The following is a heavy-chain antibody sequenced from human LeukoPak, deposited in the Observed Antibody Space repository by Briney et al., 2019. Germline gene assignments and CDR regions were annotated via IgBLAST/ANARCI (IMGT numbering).Heavy chain of an antibody. Sequence: SETLSLTCTVSGGSLSSGGYYWSWIRQPPGKGLEWIGYIYHSGSTYYNPSLKSRVTISVDRSKNQFSLKLSSVTAADTAVYYCARAPYYDILTGYYAHYYYYGMDVWGQGTTVTVSS. J-gene: IGHJ6*02. V-gene: IGHV4-30-2*01. CDR3: ARAPYYDILTGYYAHYYYYGMDV. CDR2: IYHSGST. CDR1: GGSLSSGGYY. D-gene: IGHD3-9*01.